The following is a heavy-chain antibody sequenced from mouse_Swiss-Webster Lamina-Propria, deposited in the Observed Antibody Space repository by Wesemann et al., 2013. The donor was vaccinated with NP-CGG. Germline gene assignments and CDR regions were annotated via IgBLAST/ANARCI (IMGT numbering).Heavy chain of an antibody. J-gene: IGHJ2*01. D-gene: IGHD4-1*01. V-gene: IGHV1S34*01. Sequence: NGATSYNQKFKGKATFTVDTSSSTAYMQFNSLTSEDSAVYYCARNWVFDYWGQGTTLTVSS. CDR3: ARNWVFDY. CDR2: NGAT.